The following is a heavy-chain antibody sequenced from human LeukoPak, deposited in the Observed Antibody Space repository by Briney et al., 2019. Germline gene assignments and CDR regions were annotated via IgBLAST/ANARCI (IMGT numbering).Heavy chain of an antibody. J-gene: IGHJ4*02. D-gene: IGHD6-13*01. Sequence: PGGSLRLSCAASGFTFSSYAMHWVRQAPGKGLEGVAVISYDGSNKYYADSVKGRFTISRDNSKNTLYLQMNSLRAEDTAVYYCARDSSSSWGSYYFDYWGQGTLVTVSS. CDR2: ISYDGSNK. CDR3: ARDSSSSWGSYYFDY. CDR1: GFTFSSYA. V-gene: IGHV3-30-3*01.